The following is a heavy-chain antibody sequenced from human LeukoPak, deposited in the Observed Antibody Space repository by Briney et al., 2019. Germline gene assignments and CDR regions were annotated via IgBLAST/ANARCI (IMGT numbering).Heavy chain of an antibody. Sequence: GGSLRLSCAASGFTFSSYGMHWVRQAPGKGLEWVAFIRYDGSNKYYADSVKGRFTISRDNSKNTLDLQMNSLRAEDTAVYYCAKDTYSWPGSQTNWGQGTLVTVSS. CDR2: IRYDGSNK. CDR3: AKDTYSWPGSQTN. CDR1: GFTFSSYG. V-gene: IGHV3-30*02. J-gene: IGHJ4*02. D-gene: IGHD5-18*01.